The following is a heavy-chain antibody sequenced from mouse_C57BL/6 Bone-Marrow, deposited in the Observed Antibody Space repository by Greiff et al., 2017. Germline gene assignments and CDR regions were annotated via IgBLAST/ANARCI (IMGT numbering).Heavy chain of an antibody. CDR2: IDPENGDT. V-gene: IGHV14-4*01. CDR3: TTLYYYGSRRRYFDV. J-gene: IGHJ1*03. Sequence: DVQLQESGAELVRPGASVKLSCTASGFNIKDDYMHWVKQRPEQGLEWIGWIDPENGDTEYASKFQGKATITADTSSNTAYLQLSSLTSEDTAVYYCTTLYYYGSRRRYFDVWGTGTTVTVSS. CDR1: GFNIKDDY. D-gene: IGHD1-1*01.